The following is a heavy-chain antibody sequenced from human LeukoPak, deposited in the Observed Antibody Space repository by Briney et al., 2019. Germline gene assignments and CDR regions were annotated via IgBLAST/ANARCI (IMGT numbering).Heavy chain of an antibody. CDR2: IYHSGST. Sequence: SETLSLTCAVSGSSISNSYYWVWIRQPPGKGLEWIGSIYHSGSTYYNPSLTSRVTISVDTSRNQFSLRLASVTAADTAVYYCARDTSAIAVAGTSNWGQGTLVTASS. CDR3: ARDTSAIAVAGTSN. CDR1: GSSISNSYY. V-gene: IGHV4-38-2*01. J-gene: IGHJ1*01. D-gene: IGHD6-19*01.